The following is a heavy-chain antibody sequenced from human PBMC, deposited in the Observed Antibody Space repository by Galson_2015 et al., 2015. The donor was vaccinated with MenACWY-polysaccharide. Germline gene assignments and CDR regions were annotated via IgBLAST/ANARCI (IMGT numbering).Heavy chain of an antibody. CDR2: ILSDGSSK. CDR3: TRGTHHSSHYVDD. J-gene: IGHJ4*02. V-gene: IGHV3-74*01. D-gene: IGHD2-15*01. CDR1: GFTFSSSW. Sequence: SLRLSCAASGFTFSSSWMHWVRQAPGKGLVWVSRILSDGSSKSYADSVRGRFTISRDNAKNMLHLQMNGLRGEDTAVYYCTRGTHHSSHYVDDWGQGTLVTVSS.